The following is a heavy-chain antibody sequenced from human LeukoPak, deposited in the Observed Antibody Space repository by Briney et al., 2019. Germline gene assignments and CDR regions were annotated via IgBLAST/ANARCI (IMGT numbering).Heavy chain of an antibody. Sequence: GGSLRLSCAASGFTFSSFGMHWVSQAPGKGLEWVAVIWYDGSNKYYADSVKGRFTISRDNSKNTLYLQMNSLRAEDTAVYYCARDGDITPTDVWGQGTTVTVSS. D-gene: IGHD2-15*01. CDR2: IWYDGSNK. CDR1: GFTFSSFG. J-gene: IGHJ6*02. V-gene: IGHV3-33*01. CDR3: ARDGDITPTDV.